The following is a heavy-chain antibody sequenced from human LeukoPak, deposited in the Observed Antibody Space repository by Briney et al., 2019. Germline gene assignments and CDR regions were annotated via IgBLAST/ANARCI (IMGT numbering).Heavy chain of an antibody. Sequence: TSETLSFTCTVSGGSISSGGYYWSWIRQHPGKGLEWIGYIYYSGSTYYNPSLKSRVTISVDTSKNQFSLKLSSVTAADTAVYYCARDSMGSSHHYYGMDVWGQGTTVTVSS. V-gene: IGHV4-31*03. CDR1: GGSISSGGYY. CDR2: IYYSGST. J-gene: IGHJ6*02. D-gene: IGHD6-6*01. CDR3: ARDSMGSSHHYYGMDV.